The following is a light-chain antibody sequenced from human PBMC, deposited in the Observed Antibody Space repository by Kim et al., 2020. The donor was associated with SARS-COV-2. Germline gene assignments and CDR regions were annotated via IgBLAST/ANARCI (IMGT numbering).Light chain of an antibody. V-gene: IGKV3-15*01. Sequence: VSPGETATLPCSSSQSVSSNLAWYQQKPGQAPRLLIYGASTRATGIPARFSGSGSGTEFTLTISRMQSEDFSVYYGQPDNNLLLYTFGQGTKLEI. J-gene: IGKJ2*01. CDR3: QPDNNLLLYT. CDR1: QSVSSN. CDR2: GAS.